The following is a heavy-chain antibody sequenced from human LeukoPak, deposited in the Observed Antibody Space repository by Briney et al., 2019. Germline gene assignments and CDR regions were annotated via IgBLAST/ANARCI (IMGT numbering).Heavy chain of an antibody. CDR3: ARDLHPRLTGYFDY. Sequence: GGSLRLSCAASGFTFSSYWMSWVRQAPGKGLEWVANIKQDGSEKYYVDSVKGRFTVSRDNSKNTLYLEMRSLRAEDTAVYYCARDLHPRLTGYFDYWGQGTLVTVSS. CDR2: IKQDGSEK. J-gene: IGHJ4*02. CDR1: GFTFSSYW. D-gene: IGHD3-16*01. V-gene: IGHV3-7*03.